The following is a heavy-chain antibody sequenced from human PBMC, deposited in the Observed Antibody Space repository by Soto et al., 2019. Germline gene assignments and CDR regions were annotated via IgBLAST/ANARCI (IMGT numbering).Heavy chain of an antibody. V-gene: IGHV3-21*01. J-gene: IGHJ6*02. D-gene: IGHD3-10*01. CDR3: ARDRWFGELLEYYYYGMDV. CDR1: GFTFSSYS. Sequence: EVQLVESGGGLVKPGGSLRLSCAASGFTFSSYSMNWVRQAPGKGLEWVSSISSSSSYIYYADSVKGRFTISRDNAKNSRYLQMNSMRAEDTAVYYCARDRWFGELLEYYYYGMDVWGQGTTVTVSS. CDR2: ISSSSSYI.